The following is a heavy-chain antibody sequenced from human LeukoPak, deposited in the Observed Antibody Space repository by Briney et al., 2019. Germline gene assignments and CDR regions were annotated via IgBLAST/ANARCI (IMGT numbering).Heavy chain of an antibody. CDR2: FDPEDGET. CDR1: GYTLTELS. Sequence: GASVKVSCKVSGYTLTELSMHWVRQAPGKGLEWMGGFDPEDGETIYAQKFQGRVTMTEDTSTDTAYMELSSLRSEDTAVCYCATVEVDYGDYPPLFDYWGQGTLVTVSS. V-gene: IGHV1-24*01. CDR3: ATVEVDYGDYPPLFDY. D-gene: IGHD4-17*01. J-gene: IGHJ4*02.